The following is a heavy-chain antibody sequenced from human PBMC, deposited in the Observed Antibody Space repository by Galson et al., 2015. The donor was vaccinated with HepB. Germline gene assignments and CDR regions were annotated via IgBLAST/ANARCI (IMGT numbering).Heavy chain of an antibody. CDR3: AKIGGGRWLQYYFDY. CDR2: ISGSGGST. V-gene: IGHV3-23*01. CDR1: GFTFSSYA. Sequence: SLRLSCAASGFTFSSYAMSWVRQAPGKGLEWVSAISGSGGSTYYADSVKGRFTISRDNSKNTLYLQMNSLRAEDTAVYYCAKIGGGRWLQYYFDYWGQGTLVTVSS. D-gene: IGHD5-24*01. J-gene: IGHJ4*02.